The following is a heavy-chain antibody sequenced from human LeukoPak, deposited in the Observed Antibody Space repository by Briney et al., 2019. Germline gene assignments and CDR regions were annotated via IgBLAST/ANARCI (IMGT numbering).Heavy chain of an antibody. CDR2: INTDGSST. V-gene: IGHV3-74*01. CDR1: GFTFSSYW. Sequence: GGSLRLSCAASGFTFSSYWMHWVRQAPGKGLVWVSRINTDGSSTSYADSVKGRFTISRDNAKNTLYLQMNSPRAEDTAVYYCAGSRYYYYMDVWGKGTTVTVSS. CDR3: AGSRYYYYMDV. J-gene: IGHJ6*03.